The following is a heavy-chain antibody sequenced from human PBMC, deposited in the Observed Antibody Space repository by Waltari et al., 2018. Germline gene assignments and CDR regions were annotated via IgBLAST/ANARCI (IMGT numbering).Heavy chain of an antibody. J-gene: IGHJ4*02. Sequence: QVHLVQSGTEVKKPGASMRVSCKASGYIFIDHYIQWVRQAPGQGLEWMGWMNPNSGGTNYAQKFQGRVTMTRDTSTSTAYMELTRLTSDDTAIYYCARDGALDFWGQGSLVTVSS. V-gene: IGHV1-2*02. D-gene: IGHD2-15*01. CDR3: ARDGALDF. CDR1: GYIFIDHY. CDR2: MNPNSGGT.